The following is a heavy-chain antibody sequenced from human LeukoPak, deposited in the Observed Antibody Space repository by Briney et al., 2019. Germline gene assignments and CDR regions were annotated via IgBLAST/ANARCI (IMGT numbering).Heavy chain of an antibody. Sequence: SQTLSLTCSVSGGSISSSSYYWSWIRQPPGKGLEWIGYIYYSGSTNYNPSLKSRVTISVDTSKNQFSLKLSSVTAADTAVYYCARHGPIGPKRGYFDYWGQGTLVTVSS. CDR2: IYYSGST. CDR3: ARHGPIGPKRGYFDY. V-gene: IGHV4-61*05. D-gene: IGHD1-26*01. CDR1: GGSISSSSYY. J-gene: IGHJ4*02.